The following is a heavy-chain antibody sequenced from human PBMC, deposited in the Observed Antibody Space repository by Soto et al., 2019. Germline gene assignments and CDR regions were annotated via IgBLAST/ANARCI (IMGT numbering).Heavy chain of an antibody. V-gene: IGHV5-10-1*01. CDR3: ARHMSTHYGMDV. D-gene: IGHD2-21*01. J-gene: IGHJ6*02. CDR1: GYSFTSYW. CDR2: IDPSDSYT. Sequence: GESLKISCKGSGYSFTSYWISWVRQMPGKGLEWMGRIDPSDSYTNYSPSFQGHVTISVDKSISTAYLQWSSLKASDTAMYYCARHMSTHYGMDVRGQGTKVTVSS.